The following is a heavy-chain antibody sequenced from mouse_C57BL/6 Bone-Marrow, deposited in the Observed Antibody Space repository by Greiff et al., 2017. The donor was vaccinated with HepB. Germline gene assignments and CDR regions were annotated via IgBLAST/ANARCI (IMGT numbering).Heavy chain of an antibody. D-gene: IGHD2-5*01. CDR2: ISSGSSTI. V-gene: IGHV5-17*01. CDR3: ARAYYSNPDY. Sequence: EEHLVESGGGLVKPGGSLKLSCAASGFTFSDYGMHWVRQAPEKGLEWVAYISSGSSTIYYADTVKGRFTISRDNAKNTLFLQMTSLRSEDTAMYYCARAYYSNPDYWGQGTTLTVSS. CDR1: GFTFSDYG. J-gene: IGHJ2*01.